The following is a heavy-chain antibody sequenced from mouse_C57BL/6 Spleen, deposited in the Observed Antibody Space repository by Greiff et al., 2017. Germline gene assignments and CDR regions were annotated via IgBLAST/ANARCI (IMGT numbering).Heavy chain of an antibody. CDR2: ILPGSGST. V-gene: IGHV1-9*01. J-gene: IGHJ4*01. CDR3: ATVDSSGYSYYAMDY. CDR1: GYTFTGYW. Sequence: QVQLQQSGAELMKPGASVTLSCKATGYTFTGYWIEWVKQRPGHGLAWIGEILPGSGSTNYNEKFKGKATFTADTSSNTAYMQLRSLTTEDSAIYYCATVDSSGYSYYAMDYGGQGTSVTVSS. D-gene: IGHD3-2*02.